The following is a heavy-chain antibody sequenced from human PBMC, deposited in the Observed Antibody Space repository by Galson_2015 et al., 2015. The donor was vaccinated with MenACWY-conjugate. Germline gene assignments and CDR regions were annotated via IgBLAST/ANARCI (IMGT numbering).Heavy chain of an antibody. CDR1: GFTFSKYA. D-gene: IGHD3-3*01. V-gene: IGHV3-33*06. CDR2: IWFDGSQT. Sequence: SLRLSCAASGFTFSKYAMHWVRQAPGKGLEWVAIIWFDGSQTYYADSVRGRFTISRDNSKNTAYLQMHSLRAEDTALYYCAKELSGAVYHDFWSGFHGYYGMDSWGQGTTVTVSS. CDR3: AKELSGAVYHDFWSGFHGYYGMDS. J-gene: IGHJ6*02.